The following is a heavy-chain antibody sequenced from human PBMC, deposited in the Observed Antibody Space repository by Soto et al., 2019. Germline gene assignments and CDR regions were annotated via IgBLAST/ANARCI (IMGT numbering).Heavy chain of an antibody. V-gene: IGHV4-31*03. CDR2: IYYSGST. Sequence: SETLSLTCTLSGGSISSGGYYWSWIRQHPGKGLEWSGYIYYSGSTYYNPSLKSRVTISLDTSKSQFSLQLSSVTAADTAVYYCATLVVVTAIGWLDPWGQGTLVTVSS. J-gene: IGHJ5*02. CDR1: GGSISSGGYY. D-gene: IGHD2-21*02. CDR3: ATLVVVTAIGWLDP.